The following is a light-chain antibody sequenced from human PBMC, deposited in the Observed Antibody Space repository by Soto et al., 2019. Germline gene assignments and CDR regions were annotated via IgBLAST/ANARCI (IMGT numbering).Light chain of an antibody. CDR3: QLYDSSALT. CDR2: GAS. J-gene: IGKJ4*01. V-gene: IGKV3-20*01. Sequence: EIVLTQSPGTLSLSPGERATLSCRASQSVSASYLAWYQQKPGQAPRLLIYGASSRATGIPDGFSVSGSGTDFTLTISRLEPEDFAVFYCQLYDSSALTFGGGTKVEI. CDR1: QSVSASY.